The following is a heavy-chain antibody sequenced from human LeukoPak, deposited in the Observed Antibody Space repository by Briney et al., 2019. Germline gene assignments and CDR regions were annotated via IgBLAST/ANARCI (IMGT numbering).Heavy chain of an antibody. CDR2: INHSGST. J-gene: IGHJ4*02. V-gene: IGHV4-34*01. Sequence: SETLSLTCAVYGGSFSGYYWSWIRQPPGKGLEWIGEINHSGSTNYNPSLKSRVTISVDTSKNQFSLKLGSVTAADTAVYYCARQAEETHLDYWGQGTLVTVSS. CDR1: GGSFSGYY. CDR3: ARQAEETHLDY. D-gene: IGHD6-25*01.